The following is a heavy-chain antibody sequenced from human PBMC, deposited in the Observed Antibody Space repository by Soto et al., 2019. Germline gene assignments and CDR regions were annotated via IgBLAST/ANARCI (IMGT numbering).Heavy chain of an antibody. CDR3: APVADRTKVMVG. CDR2: ITDSGGTT. J-gene: IGHJ4*02. V-gene: IGHV3-23*01. CDR1: GFTFSSYA. D-gene: IGHD6-19*01. Sequence: GGSLRLSCAASGFTFSSYAMSWVRQAPGKGLEWVSTITDSGGTTYYAESFKGRFTISRDNSKNTQYLQMNSLRAADTAVYYCAPVADRTKVMVGWGQGTLVTVSS.